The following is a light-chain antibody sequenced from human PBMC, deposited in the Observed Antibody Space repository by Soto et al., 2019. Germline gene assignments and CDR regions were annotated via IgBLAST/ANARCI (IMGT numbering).Light chain of an antibody. Sequence: EIVLTQSPGTLALSPGDRATLSCGASQSLSISYLAWYQQRPGQAPRLLIYGASNRATGIPARFSGSGSGTDFTLTISSLEPEDFAVYYCQQRSNWPPGTFGQGTKVDIK. V-gene: IGKV3-11*01. CDR2: GAS. CDR1: QSLSISY. CDR3: QQRSNWPPGT. J-gene: IGKJ1*01.